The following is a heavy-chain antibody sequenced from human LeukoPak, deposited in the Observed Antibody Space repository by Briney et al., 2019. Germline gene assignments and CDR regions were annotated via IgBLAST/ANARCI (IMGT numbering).Heavy chain of an antibody. CDR2: MNPSSGST. CDR3: ARGTGDWGLHYFAY. D-gene: IGHD7-27*01. V-gene: IGHV1-2*02. Sequence: ASVKVSCKPSGFTFTSYYIHWVRQAPGQGLEGMGWMNPSSGSTKFAQKFQGRVSMTRDTSISAAYMDLSSLRFDDTAVYFCARGTGDWGLHYFAYWGQGTLVTVSS. J-gene: IGHJ4*02. CDR1: GFTFTSYY.